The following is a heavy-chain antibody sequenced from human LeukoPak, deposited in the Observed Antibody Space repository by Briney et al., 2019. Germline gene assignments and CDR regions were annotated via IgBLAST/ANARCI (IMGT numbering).Heavy chain of an antibody. D-gene: IGHD7-27*01. Sequence: GGSLRLSCAASGFTFSSYGMHWVRQAPGKGLQWVAFIRSDGSNKYYADSVKGRFTISRDNAKNSLYLQMNSLRAEDTAVYYCARDLGKVDYWGQGTLVTVSS. J-gene: IGHJ4*02. CDR3: ARDLGKVDY. CDR2: IRSDGSNK. CDR1: GFTFSSYG. V-gene: IGHV3-30*02.